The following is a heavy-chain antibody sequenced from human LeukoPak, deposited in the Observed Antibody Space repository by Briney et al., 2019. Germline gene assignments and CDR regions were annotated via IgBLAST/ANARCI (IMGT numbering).Heavy chain of an antibody. D-gene: IGHD3-16*01. CDR3: ARIWLRAFDI. CDR1: GCSFTNYW. J-gene: IGHJ3*02. CDR2: IYPDDSDT. Sequence: GESLKISCKGSGCSFTNYWIAWVRQMPGKGLEWMWIIYPDDSDTRYSPSFQGQVTISADKSISTAYLQWSSLKASDTATYYCARIWLRAFDIWGQGTMVTVSS. V-gene: IGHV5-51*01.